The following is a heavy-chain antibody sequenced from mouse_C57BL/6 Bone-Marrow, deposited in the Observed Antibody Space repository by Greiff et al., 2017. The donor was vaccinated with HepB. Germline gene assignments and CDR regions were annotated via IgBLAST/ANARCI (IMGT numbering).Heavy chain of an antibody. Sequence: EVKLEESGGGLVQPGGSMKLSCVASGFTFSNYWMNWVRQSPEKGLEWVAQIRLKSDNYATHYAESVKGRFTISRDDSKSSVYLQMNNLRAEDTGIYYCTYDGYPWFAYWGQGTLVTVSA. CDR1: GFTFSNYW. CDR2: IRLKSDNYAT. J-gene: IGHJ3*01. D-gene: IGHD2-3*01. CDR3: TYDGYPWFAY. V-gene: IGHV6-3*01.